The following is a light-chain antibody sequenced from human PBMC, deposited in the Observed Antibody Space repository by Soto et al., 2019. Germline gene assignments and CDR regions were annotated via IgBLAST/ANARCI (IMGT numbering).Light chain of an antibody. J-gene: IGLJ2*01. CDR1: SSDVSGYNY. CDR3: SSYTSSSTLVV. CDR2: DVS. Sequence: QSALTQPASVSGSPGQSITISCTSSDVSGYNYVSWYQQHPDKAPKVMIYDVSNRPSGVSNRFSGSKSGNTASLTISALQAEDEADYYCSSYTSSSTLVVFGGGTKLTVL. V-gene: IGLV2-14*01.